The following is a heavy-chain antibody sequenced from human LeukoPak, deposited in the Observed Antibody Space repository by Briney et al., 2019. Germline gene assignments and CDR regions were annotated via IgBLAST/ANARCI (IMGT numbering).Heavy chain of an antibody. CDR2: IYAYNGNT. J-gene: IGHJ4*02. D-gene: IGHD3-22*01. V-gene: IGHV1-18*01. CDR1: GCTFTSYG. Sequence: ASVKVSCKASGCTFTSYGISCVRQAPGQGLEWMGWIYAYNGNTNYAQKLQGRVTMTTDTSTSTAYMELRSLRSDDTAVYYCARVPNYYESSGFDYWGQGTLVTVSS. CDR3: ARVPNYYESSGFDY.